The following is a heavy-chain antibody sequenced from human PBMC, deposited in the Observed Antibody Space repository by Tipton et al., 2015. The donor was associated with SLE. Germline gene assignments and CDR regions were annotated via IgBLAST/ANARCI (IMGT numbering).Heavy chain of an antibody. CDR1: GGSISSGYYY. CDR3: ARATYSVIVDAFDI. J-gene: IGHJ3*02. V-gene: IGHV4-31*02. D-gene: IGHD2-15*01. CDR2: IHYSGTT. Sequence: LRLSCTVSGGSISSGYYYWSWIRQHPGKGLEWIGYIHYSGTTYYNPSLRSRLVISVDTSKKHFSLQLRSVTAADTALYYCARATYSVIVDAFDIWGQGTMVTVSS.